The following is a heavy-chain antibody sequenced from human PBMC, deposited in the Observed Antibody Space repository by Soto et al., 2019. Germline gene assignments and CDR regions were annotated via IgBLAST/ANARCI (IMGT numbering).Heavy chain of an antibody. D-gene: IGHD2-2*01. CDR2: ISYDGSNK. J-gene: IGHJ4*02. CDR3: GRCTSTSCHLGSDY. Sequence: QVQLVESGGGVVQPGRSLRLSCAASGFTFSSYAMNWVRQAPGKGLEWVALISYDGSNKYYADSVKGRFTISRDSSKNTLDLQMNSLRAADTAVYYCGRCTSTSCHLGSDYWGQGTLVTVSS. V-gene: IGHV3-30-3*01. CDR1: GFTFSSYA.